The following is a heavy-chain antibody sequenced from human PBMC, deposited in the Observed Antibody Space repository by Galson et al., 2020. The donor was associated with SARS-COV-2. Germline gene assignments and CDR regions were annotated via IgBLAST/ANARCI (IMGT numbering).Heavy chain of an antibody. V-gene: IGHV3-74*01. CDR3: ATEREAADG. CDR2: INSDGSST. D-gene: IGHD6-13*01. J-gene: IGHJ4*02. CDR1: GFTFSSYW. Sequence: GGSLRLSCAASGFTFSSYWIHWVRQAPGKGLVWVSRINSDGSSTSYADSVKGRFTISRDNAKNSVYLQMNSLRAEDTAMYYCATEREAADGWGQGTLVTVSS.